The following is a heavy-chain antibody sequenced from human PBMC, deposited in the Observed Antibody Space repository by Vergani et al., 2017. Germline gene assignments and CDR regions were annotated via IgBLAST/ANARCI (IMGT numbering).Heavy chain of an antibody. CDR3: AGDLVVVTAIRYYYYGIDV. Sequence: EVQLVESGGGLVKPGGSLRLSCAASGFTFSSYSMNWVRQAPGKGLEWVSSISSSSSYIYYADSMKGRFTISRDNAKNSLYLQMNSLRAEDTAVYYCAGDLVVVTAIRYYYYGIDVWGQGTTVTVSS. V-gene: IGHV3-21*01. CDR1: GFTFSSYS. CDR2: ISSSSSYI. J-gene: IGHJ6*02. D-gene: IGHD2-21*02.